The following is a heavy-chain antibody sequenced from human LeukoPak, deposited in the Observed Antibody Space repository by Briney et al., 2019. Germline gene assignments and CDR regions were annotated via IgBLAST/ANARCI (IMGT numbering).Heavy chain of an antibody. CDR3: VRDLDWGAFDV. Sequence: GGSLRLSCTASGFTVSSNSMSWVRQAPGKGLEWVSFIYSDNTHYSDSVMGRFTISRDNRKSTVSLQMNSLRAEDTALYYCVRDLDWGAFDVWGQGRMVTVSS. CDR2: IYSDNT. J-gene: IGHJ3*01. CDR1: GFTVSSNS. V-gene: IGHV3-53*01. D-gene: IGHD3/OR15-3a*01.